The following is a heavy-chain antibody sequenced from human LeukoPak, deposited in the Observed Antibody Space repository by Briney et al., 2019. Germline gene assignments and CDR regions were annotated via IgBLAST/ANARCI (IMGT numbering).Heavy chain of an antibody. CDR1: GFTVSSNY. CDR3: ARVYYDSSGAGSL. V-gene: IGHV3-66*02. Sequence: GGSLRLSCAASGFTVSSNYMSWVRQAPGKGLEWVSVIYSGGSTYYADSVKGRFTISRDNSKNTLYLQMNSLGAEDTAVYYCARVYYDSSGAGSLWGQGTLVTVSS. D-gene: IGHD3-22*01. J-gene: IGHJ4*02. CDR2: IYSGGST.